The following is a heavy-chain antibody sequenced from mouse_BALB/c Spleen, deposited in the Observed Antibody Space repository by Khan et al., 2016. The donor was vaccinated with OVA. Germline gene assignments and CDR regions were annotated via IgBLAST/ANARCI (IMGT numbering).Heavy chain of an antibody. V-gene: IGHV5-6*01. D-gene: IGHD1-1*01. J-gene: IGHJ3*01. CDR1: GFTFSTYG. CDR3: ARLAYYYDSEGFAY. CDR2: ISTGGHYT. Sequence: EVQLVESGGDLVEPGGSLKLSCAASGFTFSTYGMSWVRQTPDKRLEWVATISTGGHYTYYPDSVRGRFTISRDNAKNTLYLQMTSLKSEDTAMFYWARLAYYYDSEGFAYWGKGTLGTVSA.